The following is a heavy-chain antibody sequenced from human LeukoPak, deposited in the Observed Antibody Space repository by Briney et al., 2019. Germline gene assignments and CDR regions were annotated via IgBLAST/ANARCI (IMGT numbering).Heavy chain of an antibody. D-gene: IGHD4-17*01. V-gene: IGHV4-59*01. Sequence: PSETLSLTCTDSGGSIRRYFWSWIRQPPGKGLEWIGYIYYSGSTNYNPSLKSRVTMSVDTSKNQFSLKLSSVTAADTAVYYCAREAVTKYYFDYWGQGTLVTVSS. J-gene: IGHJ4*02. CDR1: GGSIRRYF. CDR3: AREAVTKYYFDY. CDR2: IYYSGST.